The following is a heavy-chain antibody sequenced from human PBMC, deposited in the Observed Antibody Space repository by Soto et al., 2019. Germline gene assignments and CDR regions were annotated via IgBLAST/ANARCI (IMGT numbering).Heavy chain of an antibody. CDR3: ARAESVVVVAAHLDY. CDR1: GFTFSSYA. D-gene: IGHD2-15*01. J-gene: IGHJ4*02. CDR2: ISYDGSNK. Sequence: QVQLVESGGGVVQPGRSLRLSCAASGFTFSSYAMHWVRQAPGKGLEWVAVISYDGSNKYYADSVKGLFTISRDNSKNTLYLQMNSLRAEDTAVYYCARAESVVVVAAHLDYWGQGTLVTVSS. V-gene: IGHV3-30-3*01.